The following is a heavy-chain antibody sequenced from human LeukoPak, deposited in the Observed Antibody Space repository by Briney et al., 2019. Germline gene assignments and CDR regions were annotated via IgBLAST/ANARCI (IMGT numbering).Heavy chain of an antibody. D-gene: IGHD4-17*01. Sequence: SETLSLTCTVSGGSISSYYLSWIRQPPGKGLEWIGYIYYSGSTNYNPSLKSRVTISVDTSKNQFSLKLSSVTAADTAVYYCARDYGDYYFDYWGQGPLATVSS. CDR1: GGSISSYY. V-gene: IGHV4-59*01. CDR2: IYYSGST. J-gene: IGHJ4*02. CDR3: ARDYGDYYFDY.